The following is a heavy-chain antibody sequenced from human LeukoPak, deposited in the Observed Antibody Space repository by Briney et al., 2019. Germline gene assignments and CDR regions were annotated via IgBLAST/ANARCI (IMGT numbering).Heavy chain of an antibody. CDR3: AKTIAVAGMVRYYYGMDV. CDR1: GFSLSSYE. J-gene: IGHJ6*02. CDR2: ISSRGSTI. D-gene: IGHD6-19*01. V-gene: IGHV3-48*03. Sequence: GGSLRLSCEASGFSLSSYEMNWVRQAPGKGLEWVSHISSRGSTIYYADSVKGRFTISRDNAKNSLYLQMNSLRAEDTAVYYCAKTIAVAGMVRYYYGMDVWGQGTTVTVSS.